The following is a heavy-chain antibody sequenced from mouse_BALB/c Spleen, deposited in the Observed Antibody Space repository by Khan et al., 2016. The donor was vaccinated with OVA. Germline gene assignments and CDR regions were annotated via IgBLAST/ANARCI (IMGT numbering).Heavy chain of an antibody. CDR2: ISSDGDYT. J-gene: IGHJ3*01. CDR1: GFTFSTYA. V-gene: IGHV5-9-3*01. CDR3: ARSPYGNFAY. D-gene: IGHD2-1*01. Sequence: DVQLVESGGGLVKPGGSLKLSCAASGFTFSTYAMSWVRQTPEKRLEWVASISSDGDYTYYPDNVTGRFTISRDNAKNTLYLQMSSLRSEDTAIYYCARSPYGNFAYWGQGTLVTVSA.